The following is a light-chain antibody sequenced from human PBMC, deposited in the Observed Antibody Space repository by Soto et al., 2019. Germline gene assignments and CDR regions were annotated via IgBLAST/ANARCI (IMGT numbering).Light chain of an antibody. CDR2: EVT. CDR1: SRDVGGYNS. CDR3: SSYTSGSALYV. Sequence: QSDLTQPASVSGAPGQSITISCTGTSRDVGGYNSVSWYQQHPGKAPILMIYEVTSRPSGVSNRFSGSKSGNTASLTISGLQAEDEADYYCSSYTSGSALYVFGTGTKVTVL. J-gene: IGLJ1*01. V-gene: IGLV2-14*01.